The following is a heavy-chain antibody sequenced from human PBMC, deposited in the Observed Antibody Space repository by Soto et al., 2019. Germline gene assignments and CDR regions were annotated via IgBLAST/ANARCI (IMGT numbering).Heavy chain of an antibody. CDR2: ISGSGGST. CDR3: AKDPARIAAAGTAPVDY. J-gene: IGHJ4*02. Sequence: PGGSLRLSCAASGFTFSSYAMSWVRQAPGKGLEWVSAISGSGGSTYYADSVKGRFTISRDNSKNTLYLQMNSLRAEDTAVYYCAKDPARIAAAGTAPVDYWGQGTLVTVPS. D-gene: IGHD6-13*01. CDR1: GFTFSSYA. V-gene: IGHV3-23*01.